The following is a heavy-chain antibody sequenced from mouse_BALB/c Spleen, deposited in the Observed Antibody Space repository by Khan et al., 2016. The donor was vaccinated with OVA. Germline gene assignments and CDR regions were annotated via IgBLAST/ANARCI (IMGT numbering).Heavy chain of an antibody. CDR1: GYSFTSYW. J-gene: IGHJ2*01. Sequence: IQLVQSGTVLARPGASVKMSCKASGYSFTSYWMHWVKQRPGLGLEWIGAIYPGISDTRYNQKFKGKAKLTAVTSASTAYMELSSLTNDDSAVYYCTRYYDSYYFDYWGQGTLLTVSS. V-gene: IGHV1-5*01. CDR2: IYPGISDT. D-gene: IGHD2-4*01. CDR3: TRYYDSYYFDY.